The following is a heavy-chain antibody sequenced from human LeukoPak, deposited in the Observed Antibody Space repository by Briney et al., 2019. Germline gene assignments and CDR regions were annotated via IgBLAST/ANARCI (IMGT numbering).Heavy chain of an antibody. J-gene: IGHJ4*02. CDR2: IIPIFGTA. CDR3: ARSERDATVTTDY. V-gene: IGHV1-69*01. CDR1: GGTFSSYA. D-gene: IGHD4-17*01. Sequence: SVKVSCKASGGTFSSYAISWVRQAPGQGLEWMGGIIPIFGTANYAQKFQGRVTITADESTSTAYMELSSLRSEDTAVYYCARSERDATVTTDYWGQGTLVTLSS.